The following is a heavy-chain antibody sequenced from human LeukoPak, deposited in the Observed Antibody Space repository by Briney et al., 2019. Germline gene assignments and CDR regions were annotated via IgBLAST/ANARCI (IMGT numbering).Heavy chain of an antibody. J-gene: IGHJ4*02. CDR1: GFIFSNYA. CDR3: ASRYCSSTACYQFDY. Sequence: GGSLRLSCAGSGFIFSNYAMHWVRQAPGKGLEYVSAISGNGESPYYANSVKGRFTISRDNSKNMLYLQMGSLRPEDTALYFCASRYCSSTACYQFDYWGRGTLVTVSS. CDR2: ISGNGESP. V-gene: IGHV3-64*01. D-gene: IGHD2-2*01.